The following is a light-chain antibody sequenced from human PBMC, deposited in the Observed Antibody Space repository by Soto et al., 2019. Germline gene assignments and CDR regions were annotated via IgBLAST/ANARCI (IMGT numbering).Light chain of an antibody. CDR1: QSVGRN. V-gene: IGKV3D-15*01. CDR3: QQYTDWPLT. CDR2: GIS. Sequence: EIVLTQSPATLSVSPGERATLSCRASQSVGRNLAWYHQKPGQAPRLLIYGISTRATGVPDRFSGSGSGTDFTLTISRLEPEDFAVYYCQQYTDWPLTFGQGTKVDIK. J-gene: IGKJ1*01.